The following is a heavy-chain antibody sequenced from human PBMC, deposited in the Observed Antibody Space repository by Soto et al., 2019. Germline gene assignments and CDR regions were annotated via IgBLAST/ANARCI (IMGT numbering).Heavy chain of an antibody. CDR1: EFTFSSYG. Sequence: QVQLVESGGGVVQPGRSLRLSCAASEFTFSSYGMHWVRQAPGKGLEWVAVIWYDGSNEYYADSVNGRFTISRDNSKNTLYLQMNRKRAEDTAVYYCARDGAVGYGMAVWGQGTTVTVSS. CDR2: IWYDGSNE. V-gene: IGHV3-33*01. CDR3: ARDGAVGYGMAV. J-gene: IGHJ6*02.